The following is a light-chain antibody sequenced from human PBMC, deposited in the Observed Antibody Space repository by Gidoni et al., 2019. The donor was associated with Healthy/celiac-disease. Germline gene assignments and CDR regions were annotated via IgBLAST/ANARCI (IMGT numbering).Light chain of an antibody. CDR2: GAS. Sequence: EIVMTQSPATLSVSPGERATLSGRASQSVSSNLAWYQQKPGQAPRLLSYGASTRATGIPARCSGSGSGTEVTLTISSLQSEDFAVYYCQHRGTFGQGTKVEIK. CDR1: QSVSSN. J-gene: IGKJ1*01. V-gene: IGKV3-15*01. CDR3: QHRGT.